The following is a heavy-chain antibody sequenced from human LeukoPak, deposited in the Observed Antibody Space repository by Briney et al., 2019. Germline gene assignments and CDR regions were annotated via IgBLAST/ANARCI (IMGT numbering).Heavy chain of an antibody. Sequence: GASVKVSCKASGYTFTSYGISWVRQAPRQGLEWMGWISAYNGNTNYAQKLQGRVTMTTDTSTSTAYMELRSLRSDDTAVYYCARESDTAMVKYFDYWGQGTLVTVSS. V-gene: IGHV1-18*01. CDR2: ISAYNGNT. J-gene: IGHJ4*02. CDR1: GYTFTSYG. CDR3: ARESDTAMVKYFDY. D-gene: IGHD5-18*01.